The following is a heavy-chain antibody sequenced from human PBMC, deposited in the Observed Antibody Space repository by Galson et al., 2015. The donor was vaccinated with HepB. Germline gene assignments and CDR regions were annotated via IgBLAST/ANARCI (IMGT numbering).Heavy chain of an antibody. CDR1: GFTFSYYA. V-gene: IGHV3-23*01. CDR3: AKVFPEKTDGWYRQALYYFDS. CDR2: ITPSGDNT. Sequence: SLRLSCAASGFTFSYYAMAWVRQALGKGLEWISAITPSGDNTYSADSMKGRFFISRDNSQNTRFLQMNSLRADDTAIYFCAKVFPEKTDGWYRQALYYFDSWGQGTRVTVSS. D-gene: IGHD6-19*01. J-gene: IGHJ4*02.